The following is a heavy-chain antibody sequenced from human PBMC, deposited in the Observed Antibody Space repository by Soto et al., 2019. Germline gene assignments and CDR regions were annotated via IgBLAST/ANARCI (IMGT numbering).Heavy chain of an antibody. CDR3: AKDAQLSSGRWLRGRLFNY. Sequence: GGSLRLSCAASGFTFSSYAMSWVRQAPGKGLEWVSAISGSGGSTYYADSVKGRFTISRDNSKNTLYLQMNSLRAEDTAVYYCAKDAQLSSGRWLRGRLFNYWGQGTLVTVSS. V-gene: IGHV3-23*01. J-gene: IGHJ4*02. CDR1: GFTFSSYA. D-gene: IGHD5-12*01. CDR2: ISGSGGST.